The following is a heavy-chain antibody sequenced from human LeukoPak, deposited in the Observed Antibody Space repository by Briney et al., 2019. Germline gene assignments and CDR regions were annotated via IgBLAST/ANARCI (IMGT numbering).Heavy chain of an antibody. Sequence: GGSLRLSCAASGFTFSTFAMTWVRQAPGKGLEWVSSITGTHYTTYNTDSVKGRLTISRDNSKNTLYLHMNSLRAEDTAVYYCAKERAGYTNPYYFDYWGQGTLVTGSS. CDR1: GFTFSTFA. D-gene: IGHD3-16*02. CDR3: AKERAGYTNPYYFDY. CDR2: ITGTHYTT. V-gene: IGHV3-23*01. J-gene: IGHJ4*02.